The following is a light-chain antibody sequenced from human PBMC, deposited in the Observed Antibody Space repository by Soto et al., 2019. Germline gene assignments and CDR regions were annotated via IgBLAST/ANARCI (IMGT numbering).Light chain of an antibody. CDR3: AAWDDSLSGWV. Sequence: QSALTQPPSASGSPGQSVTISCTGTKSDIGVYDFVSWYQHHPGKAPRLIIYEVVQRPSGVPDRFSGSKSGNTASLTVSGLQAADEADYYCAAWDDSLSGWVFGGGTKVTVL. CDR2: EVV. CDR1: KSDIGVYDF. V-gene: IGLV2-8*01. J-gene: IGLJ3*02.